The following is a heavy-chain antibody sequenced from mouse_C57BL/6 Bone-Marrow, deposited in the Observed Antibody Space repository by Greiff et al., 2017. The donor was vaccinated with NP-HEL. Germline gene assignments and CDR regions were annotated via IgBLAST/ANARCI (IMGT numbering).Heavy chain of an antibody. CDR3: ARCYYYGSAYYFDY. Sequence: QLQESGPELVKPGASVKISCKASGYSFTDYNMNWVKQSNGKSLEWIGVINPNYGTTSYNQKFKGKATLTVDQSSSTAYMQLNSLTSEDSAVYYCARCYYYGSAYYFDYWGQGTTLTVSS. J-gene: IGHJ2*01. CDR2: INPNYGTT. CDR1: GYSFTDYN. V-gene: IGHV1-39*01. D-gene: IGHD1-1*01.